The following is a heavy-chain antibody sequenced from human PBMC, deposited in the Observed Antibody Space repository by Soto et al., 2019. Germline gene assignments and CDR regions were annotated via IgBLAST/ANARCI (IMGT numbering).Heavy chain of an antibody. CDR2: IKSKTDGGTT. CDR1: VFTFSNAW. J-gene: IGHJ6*02. D-gene: IGHD2-2*01. V-gene: IGHV3-15*01. CDR3: TTVWVVPAPYYYYYYGMDV. Sequence: PRGSRLLSCVSSVFTFSNAWMGWVRQAPGRGLEWVGRIKSKTDGGTTDYAAPVKGRFTISRDDSKNTLYLQMNSLKTEDTAVYYCTTVWVVPAPYYYYYYGMDVWGQGTPVTVSS.